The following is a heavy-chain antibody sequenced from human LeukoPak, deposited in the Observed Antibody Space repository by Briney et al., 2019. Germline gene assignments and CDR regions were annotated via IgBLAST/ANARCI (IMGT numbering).Heavy chain of an antibody. CDR3: ARQGWSSASGYYFDY. D-gene: IGHD6-19*01. J-gene: IGHJ4*02. CDR2: IYYSGST. V-gene: IGHV4-59*04. CDR1: GGSISSYY. Sequence: SPSETLSLTCTVSGGSISSYYWSWIRQPPGKGLEWIGYIYYSGSTYYNPSLKSRVTISVDTSKNQFSLKLSSVTAADTAVYYCARQGWSSASGYYFDYWGQGTLVTVSS.